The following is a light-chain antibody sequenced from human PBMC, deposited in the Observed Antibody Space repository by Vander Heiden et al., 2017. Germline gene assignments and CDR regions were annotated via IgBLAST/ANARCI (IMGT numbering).Light chain of an antibody. Sequence: DIQMTQSPSSLSASVGDRVTITCQASQDISNYLNWYQQKPGQAPKLLIYDASNLETGVPSRFSGSGSGTDFTFTISSLQPEDIAIYYCKQYDHLPLTFGGGTKVEIK. CDR1: QDISNY. J-gene: IGKJ4*01. V-gene: IGKV1-33*01. CDR2: DAS. CDR3: KQYDHLPLT.